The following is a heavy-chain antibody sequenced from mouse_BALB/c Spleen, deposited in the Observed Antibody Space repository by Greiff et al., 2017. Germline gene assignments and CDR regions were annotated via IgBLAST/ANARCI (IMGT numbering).Heavy chain of an antibody. CDR2: IRLKSNNYAT. V-gene: IGHV6-6*02. J-gene: IGHJ3*01. CDR3: TRGGLYYYDYSWFAY. CDR1: GFTFSNYW. D-gene: IGHD2-4*01. Sequence: EVMLVESGGGLVQPGGSMKLSCVASGFTFSNYWMNWVRQSPEKGLEWVAEIRLKSNNYATHYAESVKGRFTISRDDSKSSVYLQMNNLRAEDTGIYYCTRGGLYYYDYSWFAYWGQGTLVTVSA.